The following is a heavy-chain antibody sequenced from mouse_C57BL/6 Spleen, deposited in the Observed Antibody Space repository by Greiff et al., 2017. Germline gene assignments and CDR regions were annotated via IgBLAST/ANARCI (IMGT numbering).Heavy chain of an antibody. Sequence: VQLQQSGAELVRPGASVTLSCKASGYTFTDYEMHWVKQTPVHGLEWIGAIDPETGGTAYNQKFKGKAILTADKSSSTAYMELRSLTSEDSAVYYCTRTGGDAMDYWGQGTSVTVSS. J-gene: IGHJ4*01. CDR3: TRTGGDAMDY. CDR1: GYTFTDYE. CDR2: IDPETGGT. D-gene: IGHD4-1*01. V-gene: IGHV1-15*01.